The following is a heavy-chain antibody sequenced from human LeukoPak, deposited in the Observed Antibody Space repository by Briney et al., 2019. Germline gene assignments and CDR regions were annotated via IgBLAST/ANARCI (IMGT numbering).Heavy chain of an antibody. V-gene: IGHV4-4*07. CDR3: ARGAGYCSSTSCYTAFDY. J-gene: IGHJ4*02. CDR1: GGSISSYY. CDR2: IYTSGST. Sequence: PSETLSLTCTVSGGSISSYYWSWIRQPAGKGLEWIGRIYTSGSTNYNPSLKSRVTMSVDTSKNQFSLKLSSVTAADTAVYYCARGAGYCSSTSCYTAFDYWGQGTLVTVSS. D-gene: IGHD2-2*02.